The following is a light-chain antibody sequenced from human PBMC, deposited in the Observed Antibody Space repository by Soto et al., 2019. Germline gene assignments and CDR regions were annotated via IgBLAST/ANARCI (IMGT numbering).Light chain of an antibody. CDR2: EVS. V-gene: IGLV2-8*01. CDR3: SSYGGXXXV. J-gene: IGLJ1*01. Sequence: QSALTQPPSASGSPGQSVTISCTGTSNDFGGYNYVSWYQQHPGKAPKLIIFEVSERPSGVPDRFSGSKSGSTASLTVSGLQAEDEADYYCSSYGGXXXVFGTGT. CDR1: SNDFGGYNY.